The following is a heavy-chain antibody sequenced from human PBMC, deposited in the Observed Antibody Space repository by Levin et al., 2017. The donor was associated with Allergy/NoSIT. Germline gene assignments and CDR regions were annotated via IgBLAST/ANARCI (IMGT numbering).Heavy chain of an antibody. CDR2: ITWNSGNI. V-gene: IGHV3-9*01. J-gene: IGHJ4*02. CDR1: GFKFGDYA. Sequence: GGSLRLSCAGSGFKFGDYAMHWVRQVPAKGLEWVSGITWNSGNIIYADSLKGRFTISRDNRTNSLYLQVNRLKPDDTALYFCPKGSETRVDTPLVTAFDSWGQGTLVPVSS. CDR3: PKGSETRVDTPLVTAFDS. D-gene: IGHD5-18*01.